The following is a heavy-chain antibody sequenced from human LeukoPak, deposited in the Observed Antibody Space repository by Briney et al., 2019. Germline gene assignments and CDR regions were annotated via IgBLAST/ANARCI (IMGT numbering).Heavy chain of an antibody. CDR2: IKQDASEK. CDR3: AKADRITIFGVVITPDYYYYYMDV. Sequence: PGGSLRLSCAASGFTISTYWTSWVRQAPGRGLEWVANIKQDASEKFYVDSVKGRFTISRDNARNSVYLQMNSLRAEDTALYYCAKADRITIFGVVITPDYYYYYMDVWGKGTTVTVSS. D-gene: IGHD3-3*01. CDR1: GFTISTYW. V-gene: IGHV3-7*01. J-gene: IGHJ6*03.